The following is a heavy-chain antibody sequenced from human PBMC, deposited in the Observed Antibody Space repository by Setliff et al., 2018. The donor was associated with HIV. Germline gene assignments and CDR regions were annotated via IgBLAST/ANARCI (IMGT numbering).Heavy chain of an antibody. Sequence: SETLSLTCTVSGDSITSGTYYWSWIRQPAGKGLEWIGHIYSSGSTNYNPSLKSRVTISADTSKNQFSLNLSSVTAADTAVYFCARVYYGDLEYWGQGTLVTVSS. CDR1: GDSITSGTYY. D-gene: IGHD4-17*01. CDR3: ARVYYGDLEY. V-gene: IGHV4-61*09. J-gene: IGHJ4*02. CDR2: IYSSGST.